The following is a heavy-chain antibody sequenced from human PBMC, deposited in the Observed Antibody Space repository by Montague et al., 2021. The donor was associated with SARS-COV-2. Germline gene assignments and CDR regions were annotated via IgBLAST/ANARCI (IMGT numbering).Heavy chain of an antibody. J-gene: IGHJ4*02. CDR3: AKSRGIRYDSSGYYYPLDY. V-gene: IGHV3-23*03. D-gene: IGHD3-22*01. CDR2: IYSGGSXT. Sequence: WSRQPPGKGLEWVSVIYSGGSXTYYADSLKGRFTISRDNSKNTLYLQMNSLRAEDTAVYYCAKSRGIRYDSSGYYYPLDYWGQGTLVTVSS.